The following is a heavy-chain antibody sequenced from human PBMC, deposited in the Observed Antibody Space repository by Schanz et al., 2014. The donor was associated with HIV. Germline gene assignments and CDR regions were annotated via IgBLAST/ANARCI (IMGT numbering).Heavy chain of an antibody. D-gene: IGHD6-19*01. V-gene: IGHV3-23*01. CDR1: GFTFSSYT. Sequence: EVQLLESGGGLVQPGGSLRLSCAASGFTFSSYTMTWVRQAPGKGLEWVSGIGGSRGGTYYADSVKGRFTISRDKSKNTLYLQMNSLRVEDTAVYYCAKMARSVAANTNFDYWGQGTLVTVSS. CDR3: AKMARSVAANTNFDY. CDR2: IGGSRGGT. J-gene: IGHJ4*02.